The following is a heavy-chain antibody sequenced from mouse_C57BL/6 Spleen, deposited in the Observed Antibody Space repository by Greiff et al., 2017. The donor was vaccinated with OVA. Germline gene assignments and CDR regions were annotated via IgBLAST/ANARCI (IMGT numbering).Heavy chain of an antibody. CDR1: GFTFSDYG. D-gene: IGHD1-1*01. CDR2: ISSGSSTI. V-gene: IGHV5-17*01. J-gene: IGHJ2*01. Sequence: EVQWVESGGGLVKPGGSLKLSCAASGFTFSDYGMHWVRQAPEKGLEWVAYISSGSSTIYYADTVKGRFTISRDNAKNTLFLQMTSLRSEDTAMYYCARKYYGSSYFFDYWGQGTTLTVSS. CDR3: ARKYYGSSYFFDY.